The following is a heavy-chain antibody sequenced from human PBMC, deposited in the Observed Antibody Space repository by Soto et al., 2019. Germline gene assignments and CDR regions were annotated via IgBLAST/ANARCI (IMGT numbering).Heavy chain of an antibody. D-gene: IGHD2-15*01. J-gene: IGHJ4*02. CDR1: GFTFSSYN. CDR3: AGGPLGGPDTR. CDR2: ISSSSSYI. V-gene: IGHV3-21*01. Sequence: PGGSLRLSCAASGFTFSSYNMNWVRQAPGKGLEWVSSISSSSSYIYYSDSVKGRFTISRDNAKNSLYLQMNSLRAEDTAVYYCAGGPLGGPDTRWGQGTLVTVSS.